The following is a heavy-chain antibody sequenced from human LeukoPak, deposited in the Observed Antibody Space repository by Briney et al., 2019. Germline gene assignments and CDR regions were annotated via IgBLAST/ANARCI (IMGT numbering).Heavy chain of an antibody. CDR2: IYTSGST. CDR1: GGSISSGSYY. D-gene: IGHD5-18*01. CDR3: ARKGVNSYGQYNWFDP. V-gene: IGHV4-61*02. J-gene: IGHJ5*02. Sequence: PSETLSLTCTVSGGSISSGSYYWSWIRQPAGKGLEWIGRIYTSGSTNYNPSLKSRVTISVDTSKNQFSLKLSSVTAADTAVYYCARKGVNSYGQYNWFDPWGQGTLVTVSS.